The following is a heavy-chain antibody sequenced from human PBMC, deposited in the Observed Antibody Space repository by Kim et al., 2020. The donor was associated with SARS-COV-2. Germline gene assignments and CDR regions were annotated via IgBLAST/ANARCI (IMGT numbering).Heavy chain of an antibody. CDR1: GGSISSSYY. D-gene: IGHD2-2*01. CDR3: ARLGGDRRYHCLDV. V-gene: IGHV4-39*01. CDR2: FFYGGYT. J-gene: IGHJ6*02. Sequence: SETLSLTCTVSGGSISSSYYWAWIRRPPGKGLEYIGSFFYGGYTYYNPSFKTRVTISADTTKNQFSLRLNSVTAADTAVYFCARLGGDRRYHCLDVWGQGRTVPVS.